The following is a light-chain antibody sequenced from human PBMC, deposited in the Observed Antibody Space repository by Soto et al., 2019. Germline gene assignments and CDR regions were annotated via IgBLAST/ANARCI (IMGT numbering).Light chain of an antibody. CDR2: GAS. CDR3: HQYNNWPPLT. V-gene: IGKV3-15*01. J-gene: IGKJ4*01. Sequence: DIVMTQSPATLSVSPGERATLSCRASQSVSSNLAWYQQKFGQAPRLLIYGASTRATGIPARFSGSGSGTEFTLTISNLQSEDFAVYYCHQYNNWPPLTFGGGTKVEIK. CDR1: QSVSSN.